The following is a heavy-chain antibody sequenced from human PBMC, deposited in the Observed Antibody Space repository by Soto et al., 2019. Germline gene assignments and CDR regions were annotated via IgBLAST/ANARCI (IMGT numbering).Heavy chain of an antibody. D-gene: IGHD3-3*01. CDR1: GGSISSYY. CDR3: ARTLYDFWSGRYYFDY. Sequence: SETLSLTCTVSGGSISSYYWSWIRQPPGKGLEWIGYIYYSGSTNYNPSLKSRVTISVDTSKNQFSLKLSSVTAADTAVYYCARTLYDFWSGRYYFDYWGQGTLVTVSS. J-gene: IGHJ4*02. V-gene: IGHV4-59*01. CDR2: IYYSGST.